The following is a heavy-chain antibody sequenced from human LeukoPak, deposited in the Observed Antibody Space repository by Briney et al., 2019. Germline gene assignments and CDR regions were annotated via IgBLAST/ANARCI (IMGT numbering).Heavy chain of an antibody. Sequence: GASVKVSCKASGYIFTSSYIHWVRQAPGQGLEWMGMINPSGGSTGYAQKFQGRVTMTTDTSTSTAYMELRSLRSDDTAVYYCAREDIRFGELLADYWGQGTLVTVSS. CDR1: GYIFTSSY. J-gene: IGHJ4*02. CDR2: INPSGGST. D-gene: IGHD3-10*01. V-gene: IGHV1-46*01. CDR3: AREDIRFGELLADY.